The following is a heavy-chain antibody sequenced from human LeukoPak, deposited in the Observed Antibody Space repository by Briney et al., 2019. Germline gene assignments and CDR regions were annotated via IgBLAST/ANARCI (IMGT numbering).Heavy chain of an antibody. CDR3: ARDRVEWFGELLTDY. V-gene: IGHV3-7*03. CDR2: IKQDGSEK. D-gene: IGHD3-10*01. Sequence: GGSPRLSCAASGFTFSSYWMSWVRQAPGKGLEWVANIKQDGSEKYYVDSVKGRFTISRDNAKNSLYLQMNSLRAEDTAVYYCARDRVEWFGELLTDYWGQGTLVTVSS. J-gene: IGHJ4*02. CDR1: GFTFSSYW.